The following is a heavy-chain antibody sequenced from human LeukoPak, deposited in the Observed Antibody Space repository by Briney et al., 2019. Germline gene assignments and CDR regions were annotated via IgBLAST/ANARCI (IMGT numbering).Heavy chain of an antibody. CDR3: AWPSTLRYCSGDTCYSH. CDR1: GFTFSSYA. CDR2: ISYDGSNK. D-gene: IGHD2-15*01. V-gene: IGHV3-30-3*01. Sequence: SGGSLRLSCAASGFTFSSYAMHWVRQAPGKGLEWVAVISYDGSNKYYADSVKGRFTISRDNSKNTLYLQMNSLRAEDTAVYYCAWPSTLRYCSGDTCYSHWGQGTLVTVSS. J-gene: IGHJ4*02.